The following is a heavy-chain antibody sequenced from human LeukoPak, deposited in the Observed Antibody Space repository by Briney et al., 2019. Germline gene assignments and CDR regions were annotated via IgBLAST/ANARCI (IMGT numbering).Heavy chain of an antibody. CDR2: ISGSGGST. J-gene: IGHJ4*02. Sequence: GGSLRLSCAASGFTFSSYVMSWVRQAPGKGLEWVSAISGSGGSTYYTDSVKGRFTISRDNSKNTLYLQMNSLRAEDTAVYYCAKGGYTMVRGVIDYWGQGTLVTVSS. D-gene: IGHD3-10*01. V-gene: IGHV3-23*01. CDR1: GFTFSSYV. CDR3: AKGGYTMVRGVIDY.